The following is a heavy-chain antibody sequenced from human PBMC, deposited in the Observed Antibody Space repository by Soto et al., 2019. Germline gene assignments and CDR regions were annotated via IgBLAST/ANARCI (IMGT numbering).Heavy chain of an antibody. V-gene: IGHV3-23*01. J-gene: IGHJ3*02. CDR1: GFTFSSYA. CDR3: AKSVRTMIVVVTTGYDAFDI. D-gene: IGHD3-22*01. Sequence: PGGSLRLSCAASGFTFSSYAMSWVRQAPGKGLERVSANSGSGGSTYYADSVKGRFTISRDNSKNTLYLQMNSLRAEDTAVYYCAKSVRTMIVVVTTGYDAFDIWGQGTMVTVSS. CDR2: NSGSGGST.